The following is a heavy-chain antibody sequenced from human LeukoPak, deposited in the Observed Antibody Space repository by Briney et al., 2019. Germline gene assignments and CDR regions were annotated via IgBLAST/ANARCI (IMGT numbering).Heavy chain of an antibody. Sequence: SETLSLTCTVSGGSISSGDYYWSWIRQPPGKGLEWIGYIYYSGSTHYNPSLKSRVTISVDTSKNQFSLKLSSVTAADTAVYYWARALTLGADAFDIWGQGTMVTVSS. V-gene: IGHV4-30-4*08. CDR3: ARALTLGADAFDI. CDR2: IYYSGST. J-gene: IGHJ3*02. CDR1: GGSISSGDYY.